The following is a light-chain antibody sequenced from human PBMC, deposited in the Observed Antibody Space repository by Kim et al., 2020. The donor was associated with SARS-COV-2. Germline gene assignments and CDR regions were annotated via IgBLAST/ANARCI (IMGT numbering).Light chain of an antibody. J-gene: IGKJ1*01. CDR1: QGISSW. CDR2: DAT. Sequence: DIRMTQSPSTLSASVGDRVTITCRASQGISSWLAWYQQKPGKAPNLLIYDATYVENGVPSRFSGSGSGIEFTLTISGLQPDDFATYYCQQYNDFSWTFGTGTKVDIK. CDR3: QQYNDFSWT. V-gene: IGKV1-5*01.